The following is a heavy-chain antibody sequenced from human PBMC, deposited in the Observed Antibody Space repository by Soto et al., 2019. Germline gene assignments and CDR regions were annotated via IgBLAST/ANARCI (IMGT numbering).Heavy chain of an antibody. CDR2: TYYRSKWYN. Sequence: SQTLSLTCAISGDSVSSNSAAWDWIRQSPSRGLEWLGRTYYRSKWYNEYAVSVRSRITINPDTSKKQYSLHLNSVTPEDTAVYYCARSLSLLIQFDPWGQGTLVTVSS. V-gene: IGHV6-1*01. J-gene: IGHJ5*02. CDR1: GDSVSSNSAA. CDR3: ARSLSLLIQFDP. D-gene: IGHD2-8*01.